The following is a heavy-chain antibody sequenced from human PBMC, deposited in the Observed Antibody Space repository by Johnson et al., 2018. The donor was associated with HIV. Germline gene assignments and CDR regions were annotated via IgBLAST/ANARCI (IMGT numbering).Heavy chain of an antibody. D-gene: IGHD3-3*01. J-gene: IGHJ3*02. V-gene: IGHV3-7*03. CDR1: GFTFSSYA. Sequence: VQLVESGGGLVQPGGSLRLSCAASGFTFSSYAMSWVRQAPGKGLEWVANIKQNGSEKYYVDSVKGRFTISRDNAKNSLYLQVNSLRAEDTAVYYCARDMEYYDCWSGYLPFAFDIWGQGTMVTVSS. CDR3: ARDMEYYDCWSGYLPFAFDI. CDR2: IKQNGSEK.